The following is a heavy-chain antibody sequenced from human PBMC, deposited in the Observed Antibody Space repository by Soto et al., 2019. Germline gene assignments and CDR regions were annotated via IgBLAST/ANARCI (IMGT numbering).Heavy chain of an antibody. V-gene: IGHV1-24*01. D-gene: IGHD6-13*01. CDR2: FDPEDGET. CDR3: ATVWGSSWYTIDY. J-gene: IGHJ4*02. Sequence: ASLKVSCKVSGYTLTELSMHWVRQAPGKGLEWMGGFDPEDGETIYAQKFQGRVTMTEDTSTDTAYMELSSLRSEDTAVYYCATVWGSSWYTIDYWGQGTLVTVS. CDR1: GYTLTELS.